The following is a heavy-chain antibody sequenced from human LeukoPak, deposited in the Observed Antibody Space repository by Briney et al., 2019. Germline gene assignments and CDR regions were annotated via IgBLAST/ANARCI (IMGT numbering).Heavy chain of an antibody. CDR1: GFTFSSYA. CDR2: ISGSGGST. Sequence: PGGSLRLSCAASGFTFSSYAMSWVRQAPGRGLEWVSAISGSGGSTYYADSVKGRFTISRDNSKNTLYLQMNSLRAEDTAVYYCARVVIWSGDYRDDSDYWGQGTLVTVSS. J-gene: IGHJ4*02. V-gene: IGHV3-23*01. D-gene: IGHD3-3*01. CDR3: ARVVIWSGDYRDDSDY.